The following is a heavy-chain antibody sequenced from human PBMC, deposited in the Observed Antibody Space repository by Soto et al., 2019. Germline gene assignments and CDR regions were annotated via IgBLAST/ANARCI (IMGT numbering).Heavy chain of an antibody. CDR2: IIPIFGTA. CDR1: GGTFGSYA. CDR3: EVVIQGYDAFDI. J-gene: IGHJ3*02. V-gene: IGHV1-69*01. Sequence: QVQLVQSGAEVKKPGSSVKVSCKASGGTFGSYAISWVRQAPGQGLEWMGGIIPIFGTANYAQKFQGRVTITADESTSTAYMELSSLRSEDTAVYYCEVVIQGYDAFDIWGQGTMVTVSS. D-gene: IGHD3-22*01.